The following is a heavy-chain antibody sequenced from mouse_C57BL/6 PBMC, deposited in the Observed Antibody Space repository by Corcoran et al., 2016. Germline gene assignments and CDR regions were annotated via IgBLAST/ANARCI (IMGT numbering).Heavy chain of an antibody. D-gene: IGHD2-4*01. V-gene: IGHV1-76*01. Sequence: QVQLKQSGADLVLPGPTVKLTCKSSVYPFTDYYINWVKQRPGQGPEWIARIHPGSGNTYYNEKFKGKATLTAEKSSSTAYMQLSSLTSEDSAVYFCARSYYDYDWFAYWRQGALVTVSA. CDR2: IHPGSGNT. J-gene: IGHJ3*01. CDR1: VYPFTDYY. CDR3: ARSYYDYDWFAY.